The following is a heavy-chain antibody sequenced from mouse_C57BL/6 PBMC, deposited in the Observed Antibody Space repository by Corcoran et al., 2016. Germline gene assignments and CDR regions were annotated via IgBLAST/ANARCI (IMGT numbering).Heavy chain of an antibody. V-gene: IGHV1-85*01. D-gene: IGHD1-1*01. Sequence: QVQLQQSGPELVKPGASVKLSCKASGYTFTSYDINWVKQRPGQGLEWIGWIYPRDGSTKYNEKFKGKATLTVDTSSSTAYMELHSLTSEDSAVYFCARAGGSSLWYFDVWGTGTTVTVSS. CDR3: ARAGGSSLWYFDV. J-gene: IGHJ1*03. CDR1: GYTFTSYD. CDR2: IYPRDGST.